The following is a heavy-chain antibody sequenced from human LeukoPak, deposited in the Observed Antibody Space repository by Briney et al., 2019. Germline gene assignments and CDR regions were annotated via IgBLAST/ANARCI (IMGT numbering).Heavy chain of an antibody. D-gene: IGHD6-13*01. J-gene: IGHJ4*03. V-gene: IGHV1-18*01. CDR3: ARDLLARQQLATCWDY. Sequence: ASVKVSCKASGYTFTTYGISWVRQAPGQGLEWMGWISAYNGNTNYAQKVQGRVTMTTDTSTSTAYMELRSLRSDDTAVYYCARDLLARQQLATCWDYWGHRTLVSVSS. CDR2: ISAYNGNT. CDR1: GYTFTTYG.